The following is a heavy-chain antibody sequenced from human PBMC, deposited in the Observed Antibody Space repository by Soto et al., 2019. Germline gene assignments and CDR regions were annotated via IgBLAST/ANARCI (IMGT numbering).Heavy chain of an antibody. Sequence: QVQLVQSGAEVKKPGSSVKVSCKASGGTFSSYAISWVRQAPGQGLEWMGGIIPIFGTANYAQKFQGRVTITADESTSTAYIELSSLRSEDTAVYYCAREGRVQLTEYWYFDLWGRGTLVTVSS. D-gene: IGHD5-18*01. CDR3: AREGRVQLTEYWYFDL. V-gene: IGHV1-69*12. CDR1: GGTFSSYA. CDR2: IIPIFGTA. J-gene: IGHJ2*01.